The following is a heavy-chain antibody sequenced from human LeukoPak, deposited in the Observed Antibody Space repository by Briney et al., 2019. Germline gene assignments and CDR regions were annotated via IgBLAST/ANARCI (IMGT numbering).Heavy chain of an antibody. CDR3: ARGDGFGGYDLISY. CDR1: GYTFTGYF. CDR2: INPNSGGT. Sequence: ASVKVSCKASGYTFTGYFMHWVRQAPGQGLEWMGWINPNSGGTNYAQKFQGRVTMTRDTSISTAYMELSRLRSDDTAVYYCARGDGFGGYDLISYWGQGTLDTVSS. D-gene: IGHD5-12*01. V-gene: IGHV1-2*02. J-gene: IGHJ4*02.